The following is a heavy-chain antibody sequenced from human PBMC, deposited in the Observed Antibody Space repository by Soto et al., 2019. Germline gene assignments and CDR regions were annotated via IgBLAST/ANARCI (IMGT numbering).Heavy chain of an antibody. V-gene: IGHV3-23*01. CDR3: AKAMTTVVTGSDS. Sequence: EVQLLESGGGLVQPGGSLRLSCAASGFTFSTYAMTWVRQAPGKVLEWVSGISGSGGGSYYADSVKGRFTVSRDNSKDTLYLQMDSLRAEDTAVYYCAKAMTTVVTGSDSWGQGTLVTVSS. CDR2: ISGSGGGS. D-gene: IGHD4-17*01. J-gene: IGHJ4*02. CDR1: GFTFSTYA.